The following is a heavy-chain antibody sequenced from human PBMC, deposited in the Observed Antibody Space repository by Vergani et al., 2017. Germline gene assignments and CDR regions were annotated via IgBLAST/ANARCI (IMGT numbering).Heavy chain of an antibody. D-gene: IGHD3-10*02. CDR1: GFTFSSYE. V-gene: IGHV3-48*03. Sequence: EVQLVESGGGLVQPGGSLRLSCAASGFTFSSYEMNWVRQAPGKGLEWVSYISSSGNTMYYADSVKGRFTISRDNAKNSLYLQMNSLRDEDTAVYYCARDCSNAFDIWSQGTMVTVSS. CDR2: ISSSGNTM. CDR3: ARDCSNAFDI. J-gene: IGHJ3*02.